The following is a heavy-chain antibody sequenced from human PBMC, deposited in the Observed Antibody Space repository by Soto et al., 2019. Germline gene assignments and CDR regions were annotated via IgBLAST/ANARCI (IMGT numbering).Heavy chain of an antibody. CDR2: TSSQGGYI. Sequence: EVQLVESGGGLVKPGGSLRLSCAASGFTFSSYSMNWVRQAPGKGLEWVSSTSSQGGYIYYADSVKGRFTISKDKAKNAVSLQINSLRDVDTAVYYCARGPCGSGSYSSSDSWGQGILVTVSS. D-gene: IGHD3-10*01. J-gene: IGHJ4*02. CDR1: GFTFSSYS. CDR3: ARGPCGSGSYSSSDS. V-gene: IGHV3-21*01.